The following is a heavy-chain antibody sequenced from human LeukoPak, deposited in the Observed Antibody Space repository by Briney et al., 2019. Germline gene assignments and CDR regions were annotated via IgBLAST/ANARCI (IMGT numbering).Heavy chain of an antibody. CDR1: GGSINSYY. J-gene: IGHJ4*02. Sequence: SETLSLTCTVSGGSINSYYWSWIRQPPGRGLEWIGSIHYSGSTSYNPSLRSRVTISMDTSKNQFSLKLTSVTAADTAMYYCSSLLYYDILTGYVAPGDYWGQGTLVTVSS. CDR3: SSLLYYDILTGYVAPGDY. CDR2: IHYSGST. V-gene: IGHV4-59*12. D-gene: IGHD3-9*01.